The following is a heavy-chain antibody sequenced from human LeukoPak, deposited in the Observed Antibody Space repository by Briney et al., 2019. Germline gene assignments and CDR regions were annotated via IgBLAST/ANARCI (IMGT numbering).Heavy chain of an antibody. Sequence: GESLKISCKGSGYSFTSYWIGWVRQMPGKGLEWMGIIYPGDSDTRYSPSFQGQVTISADKSISTAYLQWSSLKASDTAMYYCARPKYYYDSSGYYYAWYFDLWGRGTLVTVSS. J-gene: IGHJ2*01. CDR3: ARPKYYYDSSGYYYAWYFDL. CDR2: IYPGDSDT. CDR1: GYSFTSYW. D-gene: IGHD3-22*01. V-gene: IGHV5-51*01.